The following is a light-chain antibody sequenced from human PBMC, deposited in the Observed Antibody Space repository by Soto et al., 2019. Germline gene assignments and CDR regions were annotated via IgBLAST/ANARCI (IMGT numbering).Light chain of an antibody. CDR1: QSVRSSY. CDR2: GAS. J-gene: IGKJ1*01. Sequence: EIVLTQSPGTLSLSPGERATINCRASQSVRSSYLAWYQQQPGQAPRLLIHGASRRATGIPDRFSGSGSGTDFTLTINRLEPEDFAVYFCQQYGDMWTFGQGTKVEIK. V-gene: IGKV3-20*01. CDR3: QQYGDMWT.